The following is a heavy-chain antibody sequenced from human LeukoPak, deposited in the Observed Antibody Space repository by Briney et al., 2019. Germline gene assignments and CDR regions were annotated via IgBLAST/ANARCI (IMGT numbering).Heavy chain of an antibody. CDR2: VYTSGNT. CDR1: GGSIGTYY. CDR3: ARGGYYNTRNAFDI. D-gene: IGHD3-10*01. V-gene: IGHV4-4*07. J-gene: IGHJ3*02. Sequence: SETLSLTCTISGGSIGTYYWSWIRQPAGKGLEWIGRVYTSGNTNYNPSLKSRVTMSVDTSKNQFSLKLSSVTAADTAVYYCARGGYYNTRNAFDIWGRGTMVTVSS.